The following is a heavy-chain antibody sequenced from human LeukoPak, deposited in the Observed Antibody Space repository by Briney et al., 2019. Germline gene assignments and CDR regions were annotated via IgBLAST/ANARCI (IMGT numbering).Heavy chain of an antibody. CDR3: ATGATSGSEAFDI. Sequence: RGSLRLSCAASGFTFSNYGMHWVRQAPGKGLEWVAVIWFNGINKYYADSVKGRFTISRDNSKNTLFLQMNSLRAEDTAVYYCATGATSGSEAFDIWGQGTMVTVSS. J-gene: IGHJ3*02. CDR1: GFTFSNYG. CDR2: IWFNGINK. D-gene: IGHD1-26*01. V-gene: IGHV3-33*01.